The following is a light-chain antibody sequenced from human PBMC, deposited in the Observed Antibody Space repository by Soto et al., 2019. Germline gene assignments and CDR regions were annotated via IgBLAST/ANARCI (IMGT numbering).Light chain of an antibody. J-gene: IGKJ1*01. Sequence: DVVMTQSPLSLPGTLGHPASIGFMSCQRLVYTNGATYLNWFQQRPGQSPRRLIYKVSNRDSGVPDRFSGSGSGTDFTLKISRVEAEDVGVYYCMQFTHWPWTFGQGTKVDIK. CDR1: QRLVYTNGATY. CDR3: MQFTHWPWT. CDR2: KVS. V-gene: IGKV2-30*01.